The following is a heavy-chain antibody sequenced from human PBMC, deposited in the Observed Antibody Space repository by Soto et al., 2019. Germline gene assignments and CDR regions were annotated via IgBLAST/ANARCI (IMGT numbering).Heavy chain of an antibody. CDR3: ASSLAYCGGDCYSNSGMDV. D-gene: IGHD2-21*02. V-gene: IGHV1-69*12. CDR2: IIPIFGTA. Sequence: QVQLVQSGAAVKKPGSSVKVSCKASGGTFSSYAISWVRQAPGQGLEWMGGIIPIFGTANYAQKFQGRVTITADESTSTAYMELSSLRSEDTAVYYCASSLAYCGGDCYSNSGMDVWGQGTTVTVSS. J-gene: IGHJ6*02. CDR1: GGTFSSYA.